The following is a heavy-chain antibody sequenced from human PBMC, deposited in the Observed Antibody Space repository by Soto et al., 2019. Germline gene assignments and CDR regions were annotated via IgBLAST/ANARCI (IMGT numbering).Heavy chain of an antibody. CDR1: GGTFGDYT. Sequence: SVKVSCKTSGGTFGDYTISWVRQTPGQGLEWMGDLIPLFNSAKYAPEFQGRLTITGDTSTSTAYMDLRNLKSGDTAVYYCARGSFSSSWYWAYWGQGTQVTVSS. V-gene: IGHV1-69*06. CDR2: LIPLFNSA. CDR3: ARGSFSSSWYWAY. J-gene: IGHJ4*02. D-gene: IGHD6-13*01.